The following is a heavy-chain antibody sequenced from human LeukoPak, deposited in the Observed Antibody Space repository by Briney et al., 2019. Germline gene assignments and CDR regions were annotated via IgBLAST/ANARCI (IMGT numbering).Heavy chain of an antibody. D-gene: IGHD3-9*01. J-gene: IGHJ4*02. CDR3: ARVRANYDIWTGHFDY. CDR2: IIPIFGTA. CDR1: GGTFSSYA. V-gene: IGHV1-69*06. Sequence: ASVKVSCKASGGTFSSYAISWVRQAPGQGLEWMGGIIPIFGTANYAQKFQGRVTITANKSTSTAYMELSSLRSEDTAVYYCARVRANYDIWTGHFDYWGQGTLVTVAS.